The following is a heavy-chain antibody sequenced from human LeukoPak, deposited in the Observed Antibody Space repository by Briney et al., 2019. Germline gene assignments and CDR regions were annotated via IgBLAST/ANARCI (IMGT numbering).Heavy chain of an antibody. J-gene: IGHJ5*02. Sequence: PSETLSLTCAVYGGSFSGYYWSWIRQPPGKGLEWIGEINHSGSTNYNPSLKSRVTISVDTSKNQFPLKLSSVTAADTAVYYCARGPSTRRRYSSSWYAGGWFDPWGQGTLVTVSS. CDR2: INHSGST. D-gene: IGHD6-13*01. CDR3: ARGPSTRRRYSSSWYAGGWFDP. V-gene: IGHV4-34*01. CDR1: GGSFSGYY.